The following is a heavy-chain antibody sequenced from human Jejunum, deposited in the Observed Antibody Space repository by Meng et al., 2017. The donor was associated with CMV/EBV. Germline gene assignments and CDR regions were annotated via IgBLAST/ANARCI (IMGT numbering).Heavy chain of an antibody. V-gene: IGHV1-46*01. J-gene: IGHJ4*02. CDR2: INPNGGTT. D-gene: IGHD3-10*01. CDR3: ARDPYGAGSSALDY. CDR1: RYTFTNYY. Sequence: SRYTFTNYYRHWVRQAPGHGLEWMGIINPNGGTTTYEKKFQGRVTMTRDTSTTTVYLDLSSLRSEDTAVYYCARDPYGAGSSALDYWGQGTLVTVSS.